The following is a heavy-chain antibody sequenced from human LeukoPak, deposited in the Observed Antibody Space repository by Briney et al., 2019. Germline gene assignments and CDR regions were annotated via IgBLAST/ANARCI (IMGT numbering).Heavy chain of an antibody. CDR1: GASISTYY. CDR2: LYTSGTT. J-gene: IGHJ6*02. Sequence: HSETLSLTCTVSGASISTYYWSWIRHPAGKGLEWIGRLYTSGTTKYNPPLTSRVTMSVDTSNNQFSLMVSSVTAADTAVYYCARDQGAYYGVDVWGQGTTVTVSS. CDR3: ARDQGAYYGVDV. V-gene: IGHV4-4*07.